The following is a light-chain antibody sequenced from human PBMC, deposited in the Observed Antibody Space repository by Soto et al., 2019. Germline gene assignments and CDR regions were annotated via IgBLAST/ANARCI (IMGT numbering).Light chain of an antibody. J-gene: IGLJ1*01. Sequence: QSALTQPRSVSGSPGQSVTISCTGTSSDVGGYNYVSWYQQHPGKAPKLMIYDVSKRPSGVPDRFSGSKSGNTASLTISGLQDEAEADYYCCSYAGSYTYVFGTGTKLTVL. V-gene: IGLV2-11*01. CDR2: DVS. CDR1: SSDVGGYNY. CDR3: CSYAGSYTYV.